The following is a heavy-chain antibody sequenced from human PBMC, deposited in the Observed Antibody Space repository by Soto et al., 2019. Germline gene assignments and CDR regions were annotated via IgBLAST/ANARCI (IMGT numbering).Heavy chain of an antibody. D-gene: IGHD2-15*01. CDR1: GFTFSSFS. CDR3: ARDAPRCSGGTCLDY. Sequence: EVPLMESGGGLVQPGGSLRLSCAASGFTFSSFSMHWVRQAPGKGLEWVSYISSSSSTIYYADSVRGRFTISRDNAKNSLYLQMNSLRDEDTAVFYCARDAPRCSGGTCLDYWGQGTLVTVSS. CDR2: ISSSSSTI. V-gene: IGHV3-48*02. J-gene: IGHJ4*02.